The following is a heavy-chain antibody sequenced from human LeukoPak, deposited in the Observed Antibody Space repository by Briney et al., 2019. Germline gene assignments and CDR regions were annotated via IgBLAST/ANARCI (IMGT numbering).Heavy chain of an antibody. V-gene: IGHV3-23*01. CDR3: AKDLSYYDSSGYADAFDI. D-gene: IGHD3-22*01. J-gene: IGHJ3*02. CDR2: ISGSGGST. Sequence: TGGSLRLSCAASGFTFSSYAMSWVRQAPGKGLEWVSAISGSGGSTYYAGSVKGRFTISRDNSKNTLYLQMNSLRAEDTAVYYCAKDLSYYDSSGYADAFDIWGQGTMVTVSS. CDR1: GFTFSSYA.